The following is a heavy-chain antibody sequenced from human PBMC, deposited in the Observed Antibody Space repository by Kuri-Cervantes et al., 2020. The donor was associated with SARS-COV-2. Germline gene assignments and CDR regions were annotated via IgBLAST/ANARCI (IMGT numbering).Heavy chain of an antibody. Sequence: ASVKVSCKASGYTFRNNDINWVRQASGQGLEWMGWMNPDTGNSGYAQKFRGRVTMTRDTSMTTAYMELSSLRSEDSAIYYCARDRSNVLLWFGELPYYYMDVWGKGTTVTVSS. J-gene: IGHJ6*03. V-gene: IGHV1-8*02. CDR1: GYTFRNND. CDR3: ARDRSNVLLWFGELPYYYMDV. CDR2: MNPDTGNS. D-gene: IGHD3-10*01.